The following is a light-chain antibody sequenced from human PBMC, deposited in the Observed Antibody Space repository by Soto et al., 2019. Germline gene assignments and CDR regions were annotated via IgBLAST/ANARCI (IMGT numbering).Light chain of an antibody. Sequence: DIQMTQSPSSVSASVGDRVTITCRASQGINSWLSWFQQKPGNAPKLLIYAASSLQSGVPSRFSGSGSGTDFTLTISSLQPEDFATYYCQQANSFPLTFGGGTKVAIK. J-gene: IGKJ4*01. CDR1: QGINSW. V-gene: IGKV1D-12*01. CDR3: QQANSFPLT. CDR2: AAS.